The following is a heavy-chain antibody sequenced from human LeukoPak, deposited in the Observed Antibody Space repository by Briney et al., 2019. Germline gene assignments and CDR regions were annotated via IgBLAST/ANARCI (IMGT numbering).Heavy chain of an antibody. CDR3: ARPTYSGSYYWFDY. Sequence: GGSLRLSCAASGFTFSSYGMHWVRRAPGKGLEWVAVIWYDGSNKYYADSVKGRFTISRDNSKNTLYLQMNSLRAEDTAVYYCARPTYSGSYYWFDYWGQGTLVTVSS. V-gene: IGHV3-33*01. J-gene: IGHJ4*02. CDR2: IWYDGSNK. D-gene: IGHD1-26*01. CDR1: GFTFSSYG.